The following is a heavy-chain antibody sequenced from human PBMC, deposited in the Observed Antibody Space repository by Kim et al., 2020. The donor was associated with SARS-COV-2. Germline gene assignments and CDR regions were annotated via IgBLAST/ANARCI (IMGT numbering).Heavy chain of an antibody. V-gene: IGHV3-33*05. J-gene: IGHJ6*02. CDR1: GFTFSSYG. D-gene: IGHD1-26*01. CDR3: AREEGGSYIYYYYYGMDV. CDR2: ISYDGSNK. Sequence: GGSLRLSCAASGFTFSSYGMHWVRQAPGKGLEWVAVISYDGSNKYYADSVKGRFTISRDNSKNTLYLQMNSLRVEDTAVYYCAREEGGSYIYYYYYGMDVWGQGTTVTVSS.